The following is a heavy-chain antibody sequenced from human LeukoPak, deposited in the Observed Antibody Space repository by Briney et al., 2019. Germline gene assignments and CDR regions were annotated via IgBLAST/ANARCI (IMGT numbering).Heavy chain of an antibody. D-gene: IGHD2-2*01. Sequence: GGSLRLSCAASGFTFSSYWMSWVRQAPGKGLEWVANIKQDGSEKYYVDSVKGRFTISRDNAKTSLDLQMNSLRAEDTAVYFCARKALGGSSDHDALDIWGQGTMVTVSS. J-gene: IGHJ3*02. CDR1: GFTFSSYW. CDR2: IKQDGSEK. V-gene: IGHV3-7*01. CDR3: ARKALGGSSDHDALDI.